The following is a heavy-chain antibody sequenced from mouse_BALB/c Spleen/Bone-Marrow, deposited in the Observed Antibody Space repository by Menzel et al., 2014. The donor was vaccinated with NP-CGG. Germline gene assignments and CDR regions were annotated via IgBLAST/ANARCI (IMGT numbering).Heavy chain of an antibody. D-gene: IGHD2-1*01. J-gene: IGHJ1*01. CDR3: AREKIYGNYLWYFDV. V-gene: IGHV1S130*01. Sequence: QVQLKESGSVLVRPGASVKLSCKASGYTFTSSWMRWAKQRPGQGLEWIGEIHPNSGNTNYNEKFKGKATLIVDTSSSTAYVDLSSLTSEDSAVYYCAREKIYGNYLWYFDVWGAGTTVTVSS. CDR2: IHPNSGNT. CDR1: GYTFTSSW.